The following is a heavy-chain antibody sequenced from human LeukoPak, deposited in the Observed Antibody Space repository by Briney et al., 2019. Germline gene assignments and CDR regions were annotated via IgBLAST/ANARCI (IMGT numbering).Heavy chain of an antibody. CDR1: GHTFTSYG. CDR3: ARALSPREPWQLTRPQTFDY. J-gene: IGHJ4*02. D-gene: IGHD1-1*01. Sequence: GASVKVSCKASGHTFTSYGISWVRQAPGQGLEWMGWINPNSGGTNYAQKFQGRVTMTRDTSISTAYMELSRLRSDDTAVYYCARALSPREPWQLTRPQTFDYWGQGTLVTVSS. CDR2: INPNSGGT. V-gene: IGHV1-2*02.